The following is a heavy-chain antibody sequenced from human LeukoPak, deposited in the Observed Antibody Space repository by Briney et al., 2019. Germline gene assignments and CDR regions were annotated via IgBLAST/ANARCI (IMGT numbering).Heavy chain of an antibody. CDR2: IIPIFGIA. D-gene: IGHD5-18*01. Sequence: SVKVSCKASGGTFSSYAISWVRQAPGQGLEWMGGIIPIFGIANYAQKFQGRVTITADESTSTAYMELSSLRSEDTAVYYCARVAPPGYSYGFVYYFDYWGQGTLVTVSS. J-gene: IGHJ4*02. V-gene: IGHV1-69*01. CDR1: GGTFSSYA. CDR3: ARVAPPGYSYGFVYYFDY.